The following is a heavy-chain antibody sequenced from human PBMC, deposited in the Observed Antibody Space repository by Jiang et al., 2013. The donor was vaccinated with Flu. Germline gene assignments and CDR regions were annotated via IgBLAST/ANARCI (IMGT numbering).Heavy chain of an antibody. Sequence: VQLVESGPGLVKPSETLSLTCTISGGSISGYYWSWIRRPPGKGLEWMGYISSTGSTNNNPSLNSRVTISLDTSKNQFSLRLSSVTAADTAVYYCARSDSYCGGHCFVFDAFDIWGRGTVVTVSS. CDR3: ARSDSYCGGHCFVFDAFDI. J-gene: IGHJ3*02. D-gene: IGHD2-21*01. CDR2: ISSTGST. V-gene: IGHV4-4*09. CDR1: GGSISGYY.